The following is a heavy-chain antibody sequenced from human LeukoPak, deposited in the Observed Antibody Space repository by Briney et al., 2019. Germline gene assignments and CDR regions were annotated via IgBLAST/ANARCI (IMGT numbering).Heavy chain of an antibody. V-gene: IGHV3-15*01. CDR3: VTVGAADY. J-gene: IGHJ4*02. D-gene: IGHD1-26*01. CDR1: EFTFSNAW. CDR2: IKSKTDGGTR. Sequence: GGSLRLSCAASEFTFSNAWVSWVRRAPGKGLEWVGRIKSKTDGGTRDYTAPVKGRFTILRDDSKNRLYLQMNSLKTEDTAVYYCVTVGAADYWGQGTLVTVSS.